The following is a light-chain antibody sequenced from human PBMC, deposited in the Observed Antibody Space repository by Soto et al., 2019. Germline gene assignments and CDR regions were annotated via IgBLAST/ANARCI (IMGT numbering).Light chain of an antibody. CDR2: GAS. CDR3: QQNKKWLPVT. J-gene: IGKJ4*01. CDR1: QTISND. Sequence: EVVMTQSPATVSVSPGEGVTLSCRASQTISNDLAWYQQKPGQAPRLLIYGASTRATGVPARFSGGGSGTEFTLTISSLQSEDFAFYYCQQNKKWLPVTFGGGTKVDIK. V-gene: IGKV3-15*01.